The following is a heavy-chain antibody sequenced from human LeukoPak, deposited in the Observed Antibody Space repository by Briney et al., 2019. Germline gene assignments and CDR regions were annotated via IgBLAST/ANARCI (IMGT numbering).Heavy chain of an antibody. CDR1: GFIFSDSY. V-gene: IGHV3-11*04. CDR3: ARGRGFWSGYSYYFDY. Sequence: GGSLRLSCAASGFIFSDSYMSWIRQAPGKGLEWVSYISSSASTIYYADSVKGRFTISRDNAKNSLYLQMNSLRAEDTAVYYCARGRGFWSGYSYYFDYWGQGTLVTVSS. CDR2: ISSSASTI. D-gene: IGHD3-3*01. J-gene: IGHJ4*02.